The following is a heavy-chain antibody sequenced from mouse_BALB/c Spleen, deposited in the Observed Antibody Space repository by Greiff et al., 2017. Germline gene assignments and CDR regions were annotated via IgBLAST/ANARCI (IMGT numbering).Heavy chain of an antibody. CDR3: ARLRRGDYYAMDY. CDR2: IWAGGST. CDR1: GFSLTSYG. J-gene: IGHJ4*01. V-gene: IGHV2-9*02. Sequence: VQRVESGPGLVAPSQSLSITCTVSGFSLTSYGVHWVRQPPGKGLEWLGVIWAGGSTNYNSALMSRLSISKDNSKSQVFLKMNSLQTDDTAMYYCARLRRGDYYAMDYWGQGTSVTVSS. D-gene: IGHD2-12*01.